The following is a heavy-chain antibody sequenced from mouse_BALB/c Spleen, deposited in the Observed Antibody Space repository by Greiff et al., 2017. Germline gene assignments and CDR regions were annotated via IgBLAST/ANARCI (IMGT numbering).Heavy chain of an antibody. CDR3: APIYYGNY. Sequence: EVMLVESGGGLVQPGGSRKLSCAASGFTFSSFGMHWVRQAPEKGLEWVAYISSGSSTIYYADTVKGRFTISRDNPKNTLFLQMTSLRSEDTAMYYCAPIYYGNYWGQGTLVTVSA. D-gene: IGHD2-1*01. CDR2: ISSGSSTI. V-gene: IGHV5-17*02. J-gene: IGHJ3*01. CDR1: GFTFSSFG.